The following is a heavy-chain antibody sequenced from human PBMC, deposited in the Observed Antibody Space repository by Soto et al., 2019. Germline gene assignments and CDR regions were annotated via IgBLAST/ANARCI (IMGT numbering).Heavy chain of an antibody. CDR3: GRVPRFSFPTSVSLDQ. J-gene: IGHJ4*02. D-gene: IGHD3-16*01. V-gene: IGHV1-69*06. CDR2: ITPILSET. CDR1: GGTFSTYT. Sequence: QVHLVQSGTEVRKPGSSVTVSCKVSGGTFSTYTISWVRQAPGQGLQWMGAITPILSETTYAQHFQGRVFITADISATTAYMELSDMTSEDTAMYYCGRVPRFSFPTSVSLDQWGQGTRVTVSS.